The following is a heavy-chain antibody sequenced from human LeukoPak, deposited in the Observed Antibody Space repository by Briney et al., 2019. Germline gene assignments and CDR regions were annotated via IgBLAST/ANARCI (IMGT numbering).Heavy chain of an antibody. CDR2: INHSGST. D-gene: IGHD2-2*01. J-gene: IGHJ6*02. Sequence: SETLSLTCAVYGGSFSGYYWSWIRQPPGKGLEWIGEINHSGSTNYNPSLKSRVTISVDTSKNQFSLKLSSVTAADTAVYYCARGGYCSSTRSYYNYGIDVWGQGTTVTAS. CDR1: GGSFSGYY. V-gene: IGHV4-34*01. CDR3: ARGGYCSSTRSYYNYGIDV.